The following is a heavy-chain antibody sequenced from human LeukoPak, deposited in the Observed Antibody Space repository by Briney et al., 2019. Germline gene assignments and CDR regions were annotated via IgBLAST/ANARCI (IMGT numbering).Heavy chain of an antibody. CDR2: INHSGST. J-gene: IGHJ5*02. CDR3: ARGRIRYSSGPDWFDP. D-gene: IGHD6-19*01. CDR1: GGSLSGYY. Sequence: PSETLSLTCAVYGGSLSGYYWTWIRQPPGKGLEWIGEINHSGSTNYNPSLKSRVTISVDTSKNQFSLKLSSVTAADTAVYYCARGRIRYSSGPDWFDPWGQGTLVTVSS. V-gene: IGHV4-34*01.